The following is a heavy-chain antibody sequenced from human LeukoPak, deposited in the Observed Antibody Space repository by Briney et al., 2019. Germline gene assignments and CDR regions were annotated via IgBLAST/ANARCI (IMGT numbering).Heavy chain of an antibody. CDR3: ARDGESGYYFDY. V-gene: IGHV1-24*01. CDR1: YTLTELS. Sequence: YTLTELSXXXXXQAXXKGRXXMGGFDPEDGETIYAQKFQGRVTMTTDTSTSTAYMELRSLRSDDTAVYYCARDGESGYYFDYWGQGTLVTVSS. D-gene: IGHD3-10*01. J-gene: IGHJ4*02. CDR2: FDPEDGET.